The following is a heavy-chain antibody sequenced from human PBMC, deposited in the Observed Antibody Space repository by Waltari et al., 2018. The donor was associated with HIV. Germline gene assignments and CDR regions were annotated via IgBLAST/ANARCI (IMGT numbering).Heavy chain of an antibody. CDR2: IKQDGSEK. D-gene: IGHD2-8*01. CDR1: GFTFSSCG. V-gene: IGHV3-7*01. CDR3: ARDLYGIGAFDI. J-gene: IGHJ3*02. Sequence: EVQLVVSGGGLVQPGGSLRLSCAAAGFTFSSCGMRWERQAAGKGLEWVANIKQDGSEKYYVDSVKGRFTISRDNAKNSLYLQMNSLRAEDTAVYYCARDLYGIGAFDIWGQGTMVTVSS.